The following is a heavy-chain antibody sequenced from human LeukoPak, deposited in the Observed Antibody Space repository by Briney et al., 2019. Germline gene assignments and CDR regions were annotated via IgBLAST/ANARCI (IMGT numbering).Heavy chain of an antibody. V-gene: IGHV3-30-3*01. CDR3: ARVSSSWEPSSSFASGAFDI. D-gene: IGHD6-6*01. CDR1: GFTFSSYA. Sequence: PGGSLRLFCGASGFTFSSYAMHWVRQAPGRGLEWVAVISYDGSNKYYAVSVKGRFTSSRDNSKNTLDPQMNSLRDEDPAVFYGARVSSSWEPSSSFASGAFDIWGQGTMVTVSS. J-gene: IGHJ3*02. CDR2: ISYDGSNK.